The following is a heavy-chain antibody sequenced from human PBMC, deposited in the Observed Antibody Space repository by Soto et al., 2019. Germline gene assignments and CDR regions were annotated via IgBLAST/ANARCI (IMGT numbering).Heavy chain of an antibody. D-gene: IGHD6-13*01. CDR1: GYTFTSHG. J-gene: IGHJ3*02. CDR2: INTYNGNT. V-gene: IGHV1-18*01. CDR3: ARDRLYSTRSTVRFDI. Sequence: VQLVQSGVEVKKPGASVKVSCKASGYTFTSHGISWVRQAPGQGLEWMGWINTYNGNTNYAQKVQGRVTMTTETSASTPYMELRSLRSDDSAVYYCARDRLYSTRSTVRFDIWGQGTMLTVSS.